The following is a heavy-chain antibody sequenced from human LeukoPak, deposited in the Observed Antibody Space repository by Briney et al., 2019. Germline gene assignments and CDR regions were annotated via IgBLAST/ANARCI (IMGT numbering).Heavy chain of an antibody. V-gene: IGHV1-2*02. CDR1: GYTFTGYY. D-gene: IGHD5-18*01. J-gene: IGHJ4*02. CDR2: INPNSGGT. Sequence: ASVKVSCKASGYTFTGYYMHWVRKAPGQGLEWMGGINPNSGGTNYAQKFQGRVTMTRDTSISTAYMELSRLRSDDTAVYYCARVAKIQLWLMDYWGQGTLVTVSS. CDR3: ARVAKIQLWLMDY.